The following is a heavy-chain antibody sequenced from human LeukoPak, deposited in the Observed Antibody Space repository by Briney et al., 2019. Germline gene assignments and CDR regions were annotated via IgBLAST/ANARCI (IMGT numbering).Heavy chain of an antibody. V-gene: IGHV3-69-1*01. Sequence: GGSLRLSCAASGFTVSSNYISWVRQAPGKGLEWVSSISSSSYIYYADSVKGRFTISRDNAKNSLYLQMNSLRAEDTAVYYCARDLSGSYSSSPDYWGQGTLVTVSS. CDR2: ISSSSYI. CDR1: GFTVSSNY. D-gene: IGHD1-26*01. CDR3: ARDLSGSYSSSPDY. J-gene: IGHJ4*02.